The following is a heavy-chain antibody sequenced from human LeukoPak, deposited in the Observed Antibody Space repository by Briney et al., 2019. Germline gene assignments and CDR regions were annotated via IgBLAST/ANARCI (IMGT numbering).Heavy chain of an antibody. D-gene: IGHD3-3*01. J-gene: IGHJ3*02. CDR1: GYTFTGYA. CDR3: VRVGGFLEWLSAFDI. CDR2: INTNTGNP. Sequence: ASVKVSCKASGYTFTGYAMNWVRQAPGQGLEWMGWINTNTGNPTYAQGFTGRFVFSLATSVSTAYLQISSLKAEDTAVYSCVRVGGFLEWLSAFDIWGQGTMVTVSS. V-gene: IGHV7-4-1*02.